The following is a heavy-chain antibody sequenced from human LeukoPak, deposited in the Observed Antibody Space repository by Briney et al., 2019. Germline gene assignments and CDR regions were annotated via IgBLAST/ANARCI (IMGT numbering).Heavy chain of an antibody. CDR1: GFSFTSYA. J-gene: IGHJ4*02. CDR2: TSGSGGST. V-gene: IGHV3-23*01. Sequence: GGSLRLSRAASGFSFTSYAMTWVRQAPGKGLEWVSVTSGSGGSTYCADSVKGRFTISRDNSKNTLYLQMNSLRAEDTAVYYCARVSPNCSGGSCYFDYWGQGTLVTVSS. CDR3: ARVSPNCSGGSCYFDY. D-gene: IGHD2-15*01.